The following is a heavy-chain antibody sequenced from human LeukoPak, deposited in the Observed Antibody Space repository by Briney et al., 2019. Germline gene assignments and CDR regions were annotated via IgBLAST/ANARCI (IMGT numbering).Heavy chain of an antibody. J-gene: IGHJ5*02. Sequence: SVKVSCKASGGTFSSYAISWVRQAPGQGLEWMGGIIPIFGTANYAQKFQGRVTITADESTSTAYMELSSLRSEDTAVYYCASTHLIQAGWFDPWGQGTLVTVSS. CDR1: GGTFSSYA. V-gene: IGHV1-69*13. CDR2: IIPIFGTA. CDR3: ASTHLIQAGWFDP. D-gene: IGHD2-15*01.